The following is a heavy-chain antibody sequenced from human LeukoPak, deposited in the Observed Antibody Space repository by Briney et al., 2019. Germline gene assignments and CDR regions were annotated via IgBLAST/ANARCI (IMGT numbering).Heavy chain of an antibody. CDR2: ISRSSSYI. D-gene: IGHD6-13*01. V-gene: IGHV3-21*01. CDR1: GFTFSSYS. J-gene: IGHJ5*02. CDR3: ARVVRAAAVNWFDP. Sequence: GGSLRLSCAASGFTFSSYSMNWVRQAPGKGLEWVSSISRSSSYIYYADSVKGRFTISRDNAKNSLYLQMNSLRAEDTAVYYCARVVRAAAVNWFDPWGQGTLVTVSS.